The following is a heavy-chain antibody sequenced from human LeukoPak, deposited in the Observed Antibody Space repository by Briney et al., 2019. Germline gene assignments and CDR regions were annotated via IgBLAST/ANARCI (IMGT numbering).Heavy chain of an antibody. CDR1: GDSISGYYSGYY. J-gene: IGHJ4*02. D-gene: IGHD3-16*01. Sequence: KPSETLSLTCIVSGDSISGYYSGYYWSWIRQPPGKGLEWIGYIYYSGSTNYNPSLKSRVTISVDAPKNHFSLKVTSVTAADTAVYYCARDRSLGIIDYWGQGTLVTVSS. V-gene: IGHV4-61*03. CDR2: IYYSGST. CDR3: ARDRSLGIIDY.